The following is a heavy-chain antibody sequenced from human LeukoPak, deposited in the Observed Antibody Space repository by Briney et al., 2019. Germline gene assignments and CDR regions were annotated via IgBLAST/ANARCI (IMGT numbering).Heavy chain of an antibody. CDR3: ARSTAGFDY. V-gene: IGHV3-7*01. Sequence: GGSLRLSCAASGFTFSTYWMSWVRQALGKGLEWVANINQDGSEKYYVDSVKGRFTISRDNAKNSLYLQMNSLRAEDTAVYYCARSTAGFDYWGQGTLVTVSS. CDR2: INQDGSEK. J-gene: IGHJ4*02. D-gene: IGHD2-21*02. CDR1: GFTFSTYW.